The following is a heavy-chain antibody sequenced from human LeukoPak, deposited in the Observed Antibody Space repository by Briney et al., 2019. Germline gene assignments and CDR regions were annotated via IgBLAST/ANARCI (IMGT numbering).Heavy chain of an antibody. D-gene: IGHD3-3*01. CDR3: ARGGITIFGVAYGMDV. CDR1: GGSFSGYY. CDR2: INQSGST. V-gene: IGHV4-34*01. J-gene: IGHJ6*02. Sequence: SETLSLTCAVYGGSFSGYYWSWIRQPPGKGLEWIGEINQSGSTNYNPSLMSRVTISVDTSKNQFSLKLSSVTAADTAVYYCARGGITIFGVAYGMDVWGQGTTVTASS.